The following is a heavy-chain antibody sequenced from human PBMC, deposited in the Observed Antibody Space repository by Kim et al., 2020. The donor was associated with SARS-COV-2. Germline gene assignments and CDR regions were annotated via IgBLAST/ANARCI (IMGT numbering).Heavy chain of an antibody. Sequence: GGSLRLSCAASGFTFSSNYMSWVRQAPGKGLEWVSVIYSGGSTYYSDSAMGRFTISRDNSKNTPYIQINSLRAEDTAVYYYARDTRYGSGSYRYYGMDVWGQGTTVTV. CDR1: GFTFSSNY. V-gene: IGHV3-53*01. D-gene: IGHD3-10*01. CDR2: IYSGGST. CDR3: ARDTRYGSGSYRYYGMDV. J-gene: IGHJ6*02.